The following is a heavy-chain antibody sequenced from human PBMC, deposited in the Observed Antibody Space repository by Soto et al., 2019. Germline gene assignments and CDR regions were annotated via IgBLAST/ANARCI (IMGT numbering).Heavy chain of an antibody. V-gene: IGHV1-2*04. CDR3: ARALVGAGGDEAFDI. Sequence: ASVKVSCKASGYTFTGYYMHWVRQAPGQGLEWMGWINPNSGGTNYAQKFQGWVTMTRDTSISTAYMELSRLTSDDTAVYYCARALVGAGGDEAFDIWGQGTMVTVSS. CDR1: GYTFTGYY. J-gene: IGHJ3*02. D-gene: IGHD3-16*01. CDR2: INPNSGGT.